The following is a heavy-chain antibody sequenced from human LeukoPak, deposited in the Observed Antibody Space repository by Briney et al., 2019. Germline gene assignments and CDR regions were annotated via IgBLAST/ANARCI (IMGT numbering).Heavy chain of an antibody. CDR3: ARIMWLAYYYFDY. V-gene: IGHV4-39*01. J-gene: IGHJ4*02. Sequence: PSETLSLTCTVPGGSISMGSYSWGWIGQPPGKGLEWIGSIYYSGITYYNPSLKSRVTISVDTSKNQFSLKLNSVTAADTAVYYCARIMWLAYYYFDYWGQGTLVAVSS. CDR1: GGSISMGSYS. CDR2: IYYSGIT. D-gene: IGHD6-19*01.